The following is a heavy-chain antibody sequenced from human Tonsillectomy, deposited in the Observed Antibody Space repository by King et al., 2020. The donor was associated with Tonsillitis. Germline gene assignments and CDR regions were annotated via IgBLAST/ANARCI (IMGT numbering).Heavy chain of an antibody. CDR3: AKDGGAFDY. V-gene: IGHV3-30*18. J-gene: IGHJ4*02. D-gene: IGHD3-16*01. Sequence: VQLVESGGGVVQPGRSLRLSCAASGFTFRSYGIHWVRQAPGKGLEWVALISYDGSNKYYADSVWGRFTISRDNSKHTLYLQMNSLRAEDTAVYYCAKDGGAFDYWGQGTLVTVSS. CDR2: ISYDGSNK. CDR1: GFTFRSYG.